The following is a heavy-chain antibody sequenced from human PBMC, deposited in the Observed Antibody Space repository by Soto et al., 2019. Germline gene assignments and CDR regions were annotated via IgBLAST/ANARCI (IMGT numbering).Heavy chain of an antibody. Sequence: GASVKVSCKASGYTFTSYGINWVLQGPGRGLEWMGWINPGNGNTKYSQQFQGRVIIDRDTSASTAYMELSSLRSEDTAVYYCARGGYFDSSNYLAYWGLGTLVTVSS. J-gene: IGHJ4*02. CDR1: GYTFTSYG. D-gene: IGHD3-22*01. CDR3: ARGGYFDSSNYLAY. CDR2: INPGNGNT. V-gene: IGHV1-3*01.